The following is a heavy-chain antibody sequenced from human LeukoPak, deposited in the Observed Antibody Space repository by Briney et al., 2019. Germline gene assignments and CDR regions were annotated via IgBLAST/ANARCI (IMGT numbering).Heavy chain of an antibody. CDR3: TTVPSSGTLWEPTEYYFDC. CDR2: IKSKTDGGTT. CDR1: GFTFSNAW. Sequence: PGGSLRLSCAASGFTFSNAWMSWVRQAPGKGLEWVGRIKSKTDGGTTDYAAPVKGRFTISRDDSKNTLYLQMNSLKTEDTAVYYCTTVPSSGTLWEPTEYYFDCWGQGTLVTVSS. V-gene: IGHV3-15*01. D-gene: IGHD1-26*01. J-gene: IGHJ4*02.